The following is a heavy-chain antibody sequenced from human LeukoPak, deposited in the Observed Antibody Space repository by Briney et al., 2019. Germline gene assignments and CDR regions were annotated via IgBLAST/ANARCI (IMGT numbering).Heavy chain of an antibody. Sequence: GGSLRLSCAASGFTFGSYSMNWVRQAPGKGLEWVSSISSSSSYIYYADSVKGRFTISRDNAKNSLYLQMNSLRAEDTAVYYCARDPERDGDNYDDAFDIWGQGTMVTVSS. D-gene: IGHD5-24*01. CDR1: GFTFGSYS. V-gene: IGHV3-21*01. CDR2: ISSSSSYI. J-gene: IGHJ3*02. CDR3: ARDPERDGDNYDDAFDI.